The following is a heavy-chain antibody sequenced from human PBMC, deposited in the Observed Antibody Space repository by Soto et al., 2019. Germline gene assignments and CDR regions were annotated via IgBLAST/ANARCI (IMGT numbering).Heavy chain of an antibody. J-gene: IGHJ4*02. CDR3: AKVRSYGDYVARRVWDY. V-gene: IGHV3-23*01. CDR1: GFTFSSYA. CDR2: ISGSGGST. Sequence: EVQLLESGGGLVQPGGSLRLSCAASGFTFSSYAMSWVRQAPGKGLEWVSAISGSGGSTYYADSVKGRFTISRDNSKNTLYLQMNSLRAEDTAVYYCAKVRSYGDYVARRVWDYWGQGTLVTVSS. D-gene: IGHD4-17*01.